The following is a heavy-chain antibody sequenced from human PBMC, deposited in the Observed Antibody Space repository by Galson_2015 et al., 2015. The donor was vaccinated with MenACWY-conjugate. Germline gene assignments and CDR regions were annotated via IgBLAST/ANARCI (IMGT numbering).Heavy chain of an antibody. D-gene: IGHD6-13*01. V-gene: IGHV3-23*01. Sequence: SLRLSCAASGFTFSSYAMSWVRQAPGKGLERVSTISGGGGGTFYADSVKGRFTISRDNSQNTLYLQMNSLRAEDTAVYYCARDLSSMGYYYYGLDVWGQGITVTVSS. J-gene: IGHJ6*02. CDR1: GFTFSSYA. CDR3: ARDLSSMGYYYYGLDV. CDR2: ISGGGGGT.